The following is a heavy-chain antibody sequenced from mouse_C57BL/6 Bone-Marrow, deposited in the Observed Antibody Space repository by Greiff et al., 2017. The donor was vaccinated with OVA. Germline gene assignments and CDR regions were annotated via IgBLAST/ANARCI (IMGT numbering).Heavy chain of an antibody. J-gene: IGHJ2*01. Sequence: QVQLQQPGAELVRPGTSVKLSCKASGYTFTSYWMHWVKQRPGQGLEWIGVIDPSDSYTNYNQKFKGKATLTVDTSSSTAYMQLSSLTSEDSAVYYGARRPITTVVGDYWGQGTTLTVSS. CDR2: IDPSDSYT. D-gene: IGHD1-1*01. CDR3: ARRPITTVVGDY. V-gene: IGHV1-59*01. CDR1: GYTFTSYW.